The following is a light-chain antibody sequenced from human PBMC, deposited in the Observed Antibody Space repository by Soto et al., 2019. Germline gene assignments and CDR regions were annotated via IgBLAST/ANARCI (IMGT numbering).Light chain of an antibody. CDR1: QRLLHSNGYNY. V-gene: IGKV2-28*01. Sequence: DIVMTQSPLSLPVTPVEPACISCRSSQRLLHSNGYNYLDWSLPKPGQSPXXLIYLGSYRASGVPDRLGGSGSGTDFTLKISRVEAEYVGVYYYMQALQTRTFGQGTKVDIK. CDR2: LGS. J-gene: IGKJ1*01. CDR3: MQALQTRT.